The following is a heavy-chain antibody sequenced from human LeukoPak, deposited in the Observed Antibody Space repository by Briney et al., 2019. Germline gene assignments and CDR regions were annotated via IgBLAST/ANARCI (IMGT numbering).Heavy chain of an antibody. J-gene: IGHJ4*02. Sequence: ASVKVSCKASGYTFTNYYIHWVRQAPGQGLEWMGLINPSGGSTNYAQKFQGRVTMTRDTSTSTDDMELSSLISEDTAIYYCARCSSSCFSVDYWGQGTLVTVSS. CDR2: INPSGGST. V-gene: IGHV1-46*01. D-gene: IGHD6-13*01. CDR3: ARCSSSCFSVDY. CDR1: GYTFTNYY.